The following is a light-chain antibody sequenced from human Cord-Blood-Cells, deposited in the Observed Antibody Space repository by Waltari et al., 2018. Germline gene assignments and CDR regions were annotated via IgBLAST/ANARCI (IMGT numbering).Light chain of an antibody. CDR2: KAY. Sequence: DIQMTQSPSTLSASVGDRVTITCRASQSISSWLAWYQKKPGKAPKLLIYKAYSLESGVPSRFSGSGSGTEFTLTISSLQTEDFATYYCQQYNSYSPLTFGGGTKVEIK. V-gene: IGKV1-5*03. CDR1: QSISSW. J-gene: IGKJ4*01. CDR3: QQYNSYSPLT.